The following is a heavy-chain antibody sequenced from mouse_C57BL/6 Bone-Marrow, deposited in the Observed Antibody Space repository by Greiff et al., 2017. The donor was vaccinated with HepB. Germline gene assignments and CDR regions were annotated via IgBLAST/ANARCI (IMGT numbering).Heavy chain of an antibody. CDR3: ARANLQYYYGSSIAWFAY. Sequence: QVQLQQPGAELVMPGASVKLSCKASGYTFTSYWMHWVKQRPGQGLEWIGEIDPSDSYTNYNQKFKGKSTLTVDKSSSTAYMQLSSLTSEDSAVYYCARANLQYYYGSSIAWFAYWGQGTLVTVSA. CDR1: GYTFTSYW. D-gene: IGHD1-1*01. CDR2: IDPSDSYT. J-gene: IGHJ3*01. V-gene: IGHV1-69*01.